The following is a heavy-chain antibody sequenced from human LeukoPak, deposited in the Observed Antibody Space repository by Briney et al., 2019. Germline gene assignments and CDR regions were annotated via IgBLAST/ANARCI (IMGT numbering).Heavy chain of an antibody. J-gene: IGHJ6*03. CDR2: IYYSGST. Sequence: NPSETLSLTCTVSGGSISSYYWSWIRQPPGKGLEWIGYIYYSGSTNYNPSLKSRVTISVDTSKNQFSLKLSSVTAADTAVYYCARLSRPPYYYYYYMDVWGKGTTVTISS. CDR3: ARLSRPPYYYYYYMDV. V-gene: IGHV4-59*12. CDR1: GGSISSYY. D-gene: IGHD1-14*01.